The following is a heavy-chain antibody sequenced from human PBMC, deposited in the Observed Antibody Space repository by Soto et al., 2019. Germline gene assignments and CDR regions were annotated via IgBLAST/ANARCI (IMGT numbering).Heavy chain of an antibody. V-gene: IGHV3-23*01. Sequence: GGSLRLSCAASGFTFSSYAMSWVRQAPGKGLEWVSAISGSGGSTYYADSVKGRFTISRDNSKNTLYLQMNSLRAEDTAVYYCAKAGRSFLGYCSGGSCYPGDAFDIWGQGTMVTVSS. J-gene: IGHJ3*02. D-gene: IGHD2-15*01. CDR2: ISGSGGST. CDR3: AKAGRSFLGYCSGGSCYPGDAFDI. CDR1: GFTFSSYA.